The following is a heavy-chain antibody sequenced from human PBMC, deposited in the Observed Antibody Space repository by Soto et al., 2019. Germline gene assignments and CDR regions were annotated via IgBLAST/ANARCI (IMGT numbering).Heavy chain of an antibody. CDR3: ASTPVGTVTTKGWFDP. CDR1: GGSISSSSYY. V-gene: IGHV4-39*01. Sequence: QLQLQESGPGLVKPSETLSLTCTVSGGSISSSSYYWGWIRQPPGKGLEWIGSIYYSGSTYYNPSLKSRVTISVDTSKNQFSLKLSSVTAADTAVYYCASTPVGTVTTKGWFDPWGQGTLVTVSS. CDR2: IYYSGST. D-gene: IGHD4-17*01. J-gene: IGHJ5*02.